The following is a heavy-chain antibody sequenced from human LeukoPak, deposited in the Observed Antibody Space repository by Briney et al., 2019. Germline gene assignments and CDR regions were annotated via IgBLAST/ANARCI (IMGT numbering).Heavy chain of an antibody. CDR2: INPNSGGT. V-gene: IGHV1-2*02. CDR1: GYTFTGYY. Sequence: ASVKVSCKASGYTFTGYYMHWVRQAPGQGLEWMGWINPNSGGTNYAQKFQGRVTMTRDTSISTAYMELSRLRSDDTAVYYCARDLLGIAVAGPDLYYFDYWGQGTLVTVSS. CDR3: ARDLLGIAVAGPDLYYFDY. J-gene: IGHJ4*02. D-gene: IGHD6-19*01.